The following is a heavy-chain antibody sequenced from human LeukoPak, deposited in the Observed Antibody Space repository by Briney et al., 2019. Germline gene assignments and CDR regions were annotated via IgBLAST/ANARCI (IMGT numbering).Heavy chain of an antibody. J-gene: IGHJ4*02. CDR3: ARGRRLGYCSSTSCLLVH. D-gene: IGHD2-2*01. CDR1: GYTFTSYD. Sequence: ASVKVSCKASGYTFTSYDINWVRQATGQGLEWMGWMNPNSGNTGYAQKFQGRVTMTRNTSISTAYMELSSLRSEDTAVYYCARGRRLGYCSSTSCLLVHWGQGTLVTVSS. V-gene: IGHV1-8*01. CDR2: MNPNSGNT.